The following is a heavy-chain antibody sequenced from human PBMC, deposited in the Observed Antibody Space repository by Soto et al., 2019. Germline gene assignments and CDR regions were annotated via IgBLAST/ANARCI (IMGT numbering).Heavy chain of an antibody. Sequence: SETLSLTCTVSGGSISSGDYYWSWIRQPPGKGLEWIGYIYYSGSTYYNPSLKSRVTISVDTSKNQFSLKLSSVTAADTAVYYCAREGIAAAGTYSFDPWGQGTLVTVS. CDR3: AREGIAAAGTYSFDP. J-gene: IGHJ5*02. D-gene: IGHD6-13*01. CDR2: IYYSGST. CDR1: GGSISSGDYY. V-gene: IGHV4-30-4*01.